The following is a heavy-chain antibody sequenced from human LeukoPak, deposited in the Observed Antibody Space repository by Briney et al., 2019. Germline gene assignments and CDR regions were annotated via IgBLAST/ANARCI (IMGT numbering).Heavy chain of an antibody. CDR1: GGSISGSGYY. J-gene: IGHJ4*02. CDR2: VDYTGIT. Sequence: SETLSLTCTVSGGSISGSGYYWGWIRQPPGKGLEWIGSVDYTGITSHSPSLKSRVTISVDTSKNQFSLKVSTVTAADTAVYYCTTYYVGEGGRGHWGPGTLVTVSS. CDR3: TTYYVGEGGRGH. D-gene: IGHD2-21*01. V-gene: IGHV4-39*07.